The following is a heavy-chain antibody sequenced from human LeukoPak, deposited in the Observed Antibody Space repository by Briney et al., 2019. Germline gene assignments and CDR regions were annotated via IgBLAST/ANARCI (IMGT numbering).Heavy chain of an antibody. CDR3: AKDRHAPGRYCSSTSCLPFDP. D-gene: IGHD2-2*01. V-gene: IGHV3-23*01. Sequence: GGSLRLSCAASGFTFSSYAMSWVRQAPGKGLEWVSAISGSGGSTYYADSVKGRFTISRDNSEKKLYLQMNSLRAEDTAVYYCAKDRHAPGRYCSSTSCLPFDPWGQGTLVTVSS. CDR2: ISGSGGST. J-gene: IGHJ5*02. CDR1: GFTFSSYA.